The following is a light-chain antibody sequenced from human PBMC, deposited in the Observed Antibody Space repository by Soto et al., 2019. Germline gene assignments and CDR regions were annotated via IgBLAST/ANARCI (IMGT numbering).Light chain of an antibody. CDR3: QSYDSSLSGVV. J-gene: IGLJ3*02. V-gene: IGLV1-40*01. CDR1: SSDIGAGYA. Sequence: QSVLTKPPSVSGAPGQRVTISCTGSSSDIGAGYAVHWYQQLPGTAPKLLIFSDSNRPSGVPDRFSGSKSGTSASLAITGLQAEDEADYYCQSYDSSLSGVVFGGGTKVTVL. CDR2: SDS.